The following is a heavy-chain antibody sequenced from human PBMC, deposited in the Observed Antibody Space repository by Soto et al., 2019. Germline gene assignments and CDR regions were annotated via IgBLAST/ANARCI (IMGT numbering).Heavy chain of an antibody. D-gene: IGHD6-13*01. CDR1: GCSISSGGYS. CDR2: IYHSGST. Sequence: SETLSLTCAVSGCSISSGGYSWSWILQPPGKGLEWIGYIYHSGSTYYNPSLKSRVTISVDRSKNQFSLKLNSVTAADTAVYICVSQQLVHYYYGMDVWGQGTTVTVSS. J-gene: IGHJ6*02. V-gene: IGHV4-30-2*01. CDR3: VSQQLVHYYYGMDV.